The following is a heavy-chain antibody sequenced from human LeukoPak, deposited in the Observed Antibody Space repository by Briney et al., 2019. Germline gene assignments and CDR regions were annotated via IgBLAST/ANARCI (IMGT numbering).Heavy chain of an antibody. J-gene: IGHJ3*02. CDR1: GYSFTNYW. CDR3: ASLFVPAYSITESAFDI. CDR2: IYPDDSDT. V-gene: IGHV5-51*01. Sequence: QVSCKGSGYSFTNYWIAWVRQMPGKGLEWMGIIYPDDSDTTYSPSFQGQVTILADKSFSTAYLQWSSLKASDTAMYYCASLFVPAYSITESAFDIWGQGTMVTVSS. D-gene: IGHD6-13*01.